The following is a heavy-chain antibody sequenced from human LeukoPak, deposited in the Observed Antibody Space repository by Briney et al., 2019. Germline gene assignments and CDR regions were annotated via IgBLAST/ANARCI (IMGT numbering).Heavy chain of an antibody. CDR3: ARAPSVLDWFGP. CDR2: INAGNGNT. CDR1: GYTFTSYA. V-gene: IGHV1-3*01. J-gene: IGHJ5*02. Sequence: ASVKVSCKASGYTFTSYAMHWVRQAPGQRLEWMGWINAGNGNTKYSQKFQGRVTITRDTSASTAYMELSSLRSEDTAVYYCARAPSVLDWFGPWGQGTLVTVSS.